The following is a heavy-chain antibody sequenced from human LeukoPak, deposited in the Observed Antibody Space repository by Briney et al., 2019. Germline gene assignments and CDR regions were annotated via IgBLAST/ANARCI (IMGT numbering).Heavy chain of an antibody. J-gene: IGHJ4*02. CDR2: IYHSGST. Sequence: SETLSLTCSVSGGSISIYYWSWIRQPPGKGLEWTGNIYHSGSTNYNPSLESRVTISVDTSKNQVSLKLSSVTAADTAVYYCARGIAMAYFDYWGQGTLVTVSS. CDR1: GGSISIYY. CDR3: ARGIAMAYFDY. D-gene: IGHD6-19*01. V-gene: IGHV4-59*01.